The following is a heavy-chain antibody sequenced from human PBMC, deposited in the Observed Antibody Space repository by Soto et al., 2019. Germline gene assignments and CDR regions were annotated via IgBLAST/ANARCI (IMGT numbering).Heavy chain of an antibody. J-gene: IGHJ6*02. CDR1: GFTFSSYA. V-gene: IGHV3-30-3*01. CDR3: AREETPPGIWYYYYGMDV. CDR2: ISYDGSNK. D-gene: IGHD1-20*01. Sequence: QVQLVESGGGVVQPGRSLRLSCAASGFTFSSYAMHWVRQAPGKGLEWVAVISYDGSNKYYADSVKGRFTISRDNSKNTLYLQINSLRAEDTAVYYCAREETPPGIWYYYYGMDVWGQGTTVTVSS.